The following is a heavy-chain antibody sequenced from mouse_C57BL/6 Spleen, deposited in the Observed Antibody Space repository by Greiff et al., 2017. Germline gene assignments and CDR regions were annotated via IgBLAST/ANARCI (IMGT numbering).Heavy chain of an antibody. CDR1: GYTFTSYW. V-gene: IGHV1-55*01. J-gene: IGHJ2*01. CDR3: ARGTAVVAYSFDY. CDR2: IYPGSGST. D-gene: IGHD1-1*01. Sequence: VQLQQPGAELVKPGASVKMSCKASGYTFTSYWITWVKQRPGQGLEWIGDIYPGSGSTNYNEKFKSKATLTVDTSSSTAYMQLSSLTSEDSAVYYCARGTAVVAYSFDYWGQGTTLTVSS.